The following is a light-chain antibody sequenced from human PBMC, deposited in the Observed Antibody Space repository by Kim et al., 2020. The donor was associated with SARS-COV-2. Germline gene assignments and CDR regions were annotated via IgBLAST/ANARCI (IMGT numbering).Light chain of an antibody. Sequence: EIVLTQSPATLSLSPGERATLSCRASQSVSSYLAWYQQKPGQAPRLLIYDASNRATGIPARFSGSGSGTDFTLTISSLEPEDFAVYYCQQRSNWPRPTFGGGTKLEI. CDR3: QQRSNWPRPT. CDR2: DAS. CDR1: QSVSSY. J-gene: IGKJ4*01. V-gene: IGKV3-11*01.